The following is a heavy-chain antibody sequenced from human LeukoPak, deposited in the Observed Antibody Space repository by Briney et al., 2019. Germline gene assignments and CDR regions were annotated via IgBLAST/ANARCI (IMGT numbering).Heavy chain of an antibody. CDR3: ARGYDSSGYYYRAPFDI. CDR2: INPSGGST. CDR1: GYTFTSYY. V-gene: IGHV1-46*01. J-gene: IGHJ3*02. D-gene: IGHD3-22*01. Sequence: GASVKVSCKASGYTFTSYYMHWVRQAPGQGLEWMGIINPSGGSTSYAQKFQGRVTVTRDTSTSTVYMELSSLRSEDTAVYYCARGYDSSGYYYRAPFDIWGQGTMVTVSS.